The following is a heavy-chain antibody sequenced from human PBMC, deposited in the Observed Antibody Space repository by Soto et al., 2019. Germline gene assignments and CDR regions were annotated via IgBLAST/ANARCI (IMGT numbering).Heavy chain of an antibody. Sequence: EVQLVDSGGGLVQPGGSLRLSCVASGFIFTSYGMNWVRQAPGKGLEWVSYIGSSSSTMYYADSVKGRFTISRDNAKNSLYLQMNSLRDEDTAVYYCARDYEYWGQGTLVTVSS. CDR1: GFIFTSYG. CDR2: IGSSSSTM. J-gene: IGHJ4*02. CDR3: ARDYEY. V-gene: IGHV3-48*02.